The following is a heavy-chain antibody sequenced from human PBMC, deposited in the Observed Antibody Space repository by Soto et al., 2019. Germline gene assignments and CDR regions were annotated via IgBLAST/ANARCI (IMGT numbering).Heavy chain of an antibody. J-gene: IGHJ3*02. Sequence: HPGGSLRLSCAASGFAFINYAMTWVRQAPGKELEWVSVISGSGGNTFYADSVKGRFTISRDSSQNTVYLQMNSLTAGDTALYYCAKATATGGGAFDICGQGTMVTVSS. D-gene: IGHD2-8*02. CDR3: AKATATGGGAFDI. CDR1: GFAFINYA. CDR2: ISGSGGNT. V-gene: IGHV3-23*01.